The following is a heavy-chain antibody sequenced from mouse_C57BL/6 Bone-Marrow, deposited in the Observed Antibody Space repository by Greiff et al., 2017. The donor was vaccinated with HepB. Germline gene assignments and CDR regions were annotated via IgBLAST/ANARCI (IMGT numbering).Heavy chain of an antibody. V-gene: IGHV1-81*01. D-gene: IGHD1-1*01. Sequence: VMLVESGAELARPGASVKLSCKASGYTFTSYGISWVKQRTGQGLEWIGEIYPRSGNTYYNEKFKGKATLTADKSSSTAYMELRSLTSEDSAVYFCARSRGYYGSSYDYWGQGTTLTVSS. CDR1: GYTFTSYG. CDR3: ARSRGYYGSSYDY. J-gene: IGHJ2*01. CDR2: IYPRSGNT.